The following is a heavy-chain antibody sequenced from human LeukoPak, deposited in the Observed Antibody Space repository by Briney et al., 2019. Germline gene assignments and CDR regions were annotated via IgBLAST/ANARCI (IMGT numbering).Heavy chain of an antibody. Sequence: PVASVKVSCKASGYSFTTYAISWVRQAPGQGLEWMGWIGADNEDVKYAQRFQGRVLMTTDTSTTTVYMDLWDLTSDDTAVYYCARDRMAVGATDFDHWGQGTLVTVSS. CDR2: IGADNEDV. J-gene: IGHJ4*02. D-gene: IGHD1-26*01. V-gene: IGHV1-18*01. CDR3: ARDRMAVGATDFDH. CDR1: GYSFTTYA.